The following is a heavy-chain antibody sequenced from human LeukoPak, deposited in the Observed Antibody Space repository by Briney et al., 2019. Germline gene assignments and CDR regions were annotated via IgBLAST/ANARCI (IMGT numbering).Heavy chain of an antibody. CDR1: GFTFDDYA. D-gene: IGHD3-10*01. CDR3: AKDMSRYYYGSGSYSSGMDV. Sequence: PGGSLRLSCAASGFTFDDYAMHWVRQAPGKGLEWVSGISWNSGRIGYADSVKGRFTISRDNAKNSLYLQMNSLRAEDTALYYCAKDMSRYYYGSGSYSSGMDVWGQGTTVTVSS. J-gene: IGHJ6*02. V-gene: IGHV3-9*01. CDR2: ISWNSGRI.